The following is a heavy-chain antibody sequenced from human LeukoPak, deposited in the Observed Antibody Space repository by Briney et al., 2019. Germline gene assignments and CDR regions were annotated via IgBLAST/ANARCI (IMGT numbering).Heavy chain of an antibody. V-gene: IGHV4-59*12. CDR1: GGSISSYY. D-gene: IGHD2-15*01. J-gene: IGHJ6*03. CDR3: ARDVVGASRYYYMDV. CDR2: IYYSGST. Sequence: SETLSLTCTVSGGSISSYYWSWIRQPPGKGLEWIGYIYYSGSTNYNPSLKSRVTISVDTSKNQSSLKLSSVTAADTAVYYCARDVVGASRYYYMDVWGKGTTVTISS.